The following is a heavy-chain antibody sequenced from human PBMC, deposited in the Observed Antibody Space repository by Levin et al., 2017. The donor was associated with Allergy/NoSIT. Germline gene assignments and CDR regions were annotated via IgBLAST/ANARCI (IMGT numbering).Heavy chain of an antibody. CDR2: IYPGDSDT. V-gene: IGHV5-51*01. D-gene: IGHD4-23*01. CDR3: ARRLYGGNSGWLGSPFYYYYYGMDV. CDR1: GYSFTSYW. Sequence: GESLKISCKGSGYSFTSYWIGWVRQMPGKGLEWMGIIYPGDSDTRYSPSFQGQVTISADKSISTAYLQWSSLKASDTAMYYCARRLYGGNSGWLGSPFYYYYYGMDVWGQGTTVTVSS. J-gene: IGHJ6*02.